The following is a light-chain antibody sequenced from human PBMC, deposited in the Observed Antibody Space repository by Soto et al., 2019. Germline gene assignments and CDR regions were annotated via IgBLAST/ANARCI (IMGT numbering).Light chain of an antibody. J-gene: IGKJ4*01. CDR3: LQYNNWPLT. CDR1: QSISSN. V-gene: IGKV3-15*01. CDR2: DAS. Sequence: ETVMTQSPATLSVSPGERATLSCMASQSISSNLAWFQQKPGQAPRLLIYDASTMATGFPARFSGSGSGTEFTLTISSLQSEDFAVYYCLQYNNWPLTFGGGTKVDIK.